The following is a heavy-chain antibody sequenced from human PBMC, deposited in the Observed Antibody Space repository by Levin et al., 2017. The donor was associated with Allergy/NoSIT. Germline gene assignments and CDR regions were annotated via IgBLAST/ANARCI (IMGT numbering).Heavy chain of an antibody. CDR2: ISYDGSNK. CDR1: GFTFSSYA. V-gene: IGHV3-30-3*01. D-gene: IGHD6-19*01. J-gene: IGHJ5*02. Sequence: QPGGSLRLSCAASGFTFSSYAMHWVRQAPGKGLEWVALISYDGSNKFCADSVKGRFTISRDNSKNTLFLQMNSLRAEDTAVYYCARDSCSGCPIGRGNWFDPWGQGTLVTVSS. CDR3: ARDSCSGCPIGRGNWFDP.